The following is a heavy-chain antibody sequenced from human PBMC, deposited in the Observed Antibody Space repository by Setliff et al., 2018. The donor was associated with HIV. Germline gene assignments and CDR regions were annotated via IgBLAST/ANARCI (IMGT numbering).Heavy chain of an antibody. D-gene: IGHD1-1*01. V-gene: IGHV3-23*01. CDR2: IVGSGGST. Sequence: GGSLRLSCAASGFIFSSYAMSWVRQAPGKGLEWVSAIVGSGGSTYYADSVKGRFTISRDNSKNTLYLQMDDLRAEDTAVYYCAREEGTKGAFDIWGQGTKVTVSS. J-gene: IGHJ3*02. CDR1: GFIFSSYA. CDR3: AREEGTKGAFDI.